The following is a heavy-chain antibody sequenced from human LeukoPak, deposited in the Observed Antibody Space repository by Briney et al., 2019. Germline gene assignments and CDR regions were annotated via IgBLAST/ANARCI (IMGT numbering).Heavy chain of an antibody. CDR2: IKQDGSEK. CDR3: ATSPGLGYSSSLTGVDY. CDR1: GFTFSTYY. J-gene: IGHJ4*02. V-gene: IGHV3-7*01. Sequence: GGSLRLSCAASGFTFSTYYMSWVRQAPGTGLEWVANIKQDGSEKYYVDSVKGRFTISRDNAKNSLYLQMNSLRAEDTAVYYCATSPGLGYSSSLTGVDYWGQGTLVTVSS. D-gene: IGHD6-6*01.